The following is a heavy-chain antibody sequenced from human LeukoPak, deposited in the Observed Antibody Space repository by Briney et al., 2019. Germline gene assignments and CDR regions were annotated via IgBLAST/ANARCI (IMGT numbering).Heavy chain of an antibody. Sequence: ASVKVSCKASGYTFTSYDISWVRQAPGQGLEWMGWISAYNGNANYAQKLQGRVTMTTETSTSISYMERRSLRSDDTAVYYCARGLRSYGSGSFFDYWGPGTLATVSS. CDR1: GYTFTSYD. J-gene: IGHJ4*02. CDR3: ARGLRSYGSGSFFDY. V-gene: IGHV1-18*01. CDR2: ISAYNGNA. D-gene: IGHD3-10*01.